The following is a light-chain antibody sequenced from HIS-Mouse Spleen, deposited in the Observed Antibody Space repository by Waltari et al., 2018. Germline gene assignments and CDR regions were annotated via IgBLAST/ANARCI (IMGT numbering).Light chain of an antibody. CDR1: QSVSSSY. CDR2: GAS. Sequence: EIVLTQSPGTLSLSPGERATLSCRPSQSVSSSYLAWYQQKPGQAPRLLIYGASSGATGIPDRFSGSGSGTDFTLTISRLEPEDFAVYYCQQYGSSPALTFGGGTKVEIK. CDR3: QQYGSSPALT. V-gene: IGKV3-20*01. J-gene: IGKJ4*01.